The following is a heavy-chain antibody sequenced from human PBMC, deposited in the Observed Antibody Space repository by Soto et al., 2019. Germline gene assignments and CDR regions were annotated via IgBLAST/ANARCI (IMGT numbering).Heavy chain of an antibody. J-gene: IGHJ3*02. CDR1: GGSISSYY. V-gene: IGHV4-59*01. Sequence: SETLSLTCTVSGGSISSYYWSWIRQPPGKGLEWIGYIYYSGSTNYNPSPKSRVTIPVDTSKDQFSLKLSSVTAADTAVDYCARSSNPGLRFQAFDIWGQGTMVTVSS. CDR2: IYYSGST. D-gene: IGHD5-12*01. CDR3: ARSSNPGLRFQAFDI.